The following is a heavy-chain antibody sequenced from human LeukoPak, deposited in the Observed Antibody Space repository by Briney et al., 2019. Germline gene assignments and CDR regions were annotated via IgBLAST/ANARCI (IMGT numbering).Heavy chain of an antibody. CDR3: ARDGEYSYGDGFDY. V-gene: IGHV3-66*01. CDR2: IYSGDRT. CDR1: GFSVNTLY. J-gene: IGHJ4*02. D-gene: IGHD5-18*01. Sequence: GGSLRLSCAASGFSVNTLYMSWVCPAPGKGLEWVSVIYSGDRTYYADSVKGRFTISSDTSKNTVYLQMNSLRPEETAVYYCARDGEYSYGDGFDYWGQGTLVTVSS.